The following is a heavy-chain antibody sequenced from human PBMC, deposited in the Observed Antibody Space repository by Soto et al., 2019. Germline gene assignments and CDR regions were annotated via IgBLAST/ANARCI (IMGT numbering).Heavy chain of an antibody. D-gene: IGHD1-26*01. CDR1: GYMFTSSD. J-gene: IGHJ4*02. Sequence: QVQLVQSGAEVKKPGASVKVSCKASGYMFTSSDITWVRQATGQGLEWMGWMNPNSGNTGYAQKFQGRVTMTRNTSIYTAYMELSSLTSEDTAVYYCARGEGGSGSHLGYWGQGTLVTVSS. CDR3: ARGEGGSGSHLGY. V-gene: IGHV1-8*01. CDR2: MNPNSGNT.